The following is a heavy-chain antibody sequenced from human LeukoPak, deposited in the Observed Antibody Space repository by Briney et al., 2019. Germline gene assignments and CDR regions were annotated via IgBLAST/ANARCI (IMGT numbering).Heavy chain of an antibody. CDR1: GFPFSSYS. D-gene: IGHD1-1*01. CDR2: ISASGSNI. Sequence: GGSLRLSCAASGFPFSSYSMNWVRQAPGKGLEWVSYISASGSNIYYLDSVKGRFTVSRDNAMNSLFLQMDRPRAEDTAVYYCVRVKGTYFDFWGQGTLATVSS. J-gene: IGHJ4*02. V-gene: IGHV3-48*01. CDR3: VRVKGTYFDF.